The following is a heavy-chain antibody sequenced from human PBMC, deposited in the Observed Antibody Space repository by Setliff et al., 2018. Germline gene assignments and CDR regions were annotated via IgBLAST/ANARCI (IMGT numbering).Heavy chain of an antibody. Sequence: SETLSLTCTVSGGSISSSSYYWGWIRQPPGKGLEWIGHIQTSGTTNYNPSLKSRVTISVDTSKNQFSLTLSSVTAADTAVYYCARETTMTYYFYYMDVWGKGTTVTVSS. CDR3: ARETTMTYYFYYMDV. D-gene: IGHD4-17*01. V-gene: IGHV4-39*07. J-gene: IGHJ6*03. CDR2: IQTSGTT. CDR1: GGSISSSSYY.